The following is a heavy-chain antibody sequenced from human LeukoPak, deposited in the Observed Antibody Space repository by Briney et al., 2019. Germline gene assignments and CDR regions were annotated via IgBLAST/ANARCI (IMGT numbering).Heavy chain of an antibody. D-gene: IGHD4-17*01. CDR3: ARDIVYLIDEDYG. J-gene: IGHJ4*02. Sequence: SETLSLTCSVSGSSFNTYYWSWIRQPAGKELEWIGRIHTSGSADYSPSLQSRVTISVDMSKKEFSLKLTSVTAADTAVYYCARDIVYLIDEDYGWGQGILVTVSS. V-gene: IGHV4-4*07. CDR1: GSSFNTYY. CDR2: IHTSGSA.